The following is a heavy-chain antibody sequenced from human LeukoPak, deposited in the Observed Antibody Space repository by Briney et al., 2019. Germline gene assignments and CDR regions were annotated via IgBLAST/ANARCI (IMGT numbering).Heavy chain of an antibody. CDR1: GFTLRRYD. J-gene: IGHJ4*02. V-gene: IGHV3-21*01. CDR2: ISSSMISI. D-gene: IGHD3-9*01. Sequence: KTGGSLRLSCASSGFTLRRYDMNWARQAPGKGLEWVSFISSSMISIHYADSVQDRFTISRDNARNILYLQMNSLRAEDTAVYYCARVYDVLTGGFDHWGQGALVTVSS. CDR3: ARVYDVLTGGFDH.